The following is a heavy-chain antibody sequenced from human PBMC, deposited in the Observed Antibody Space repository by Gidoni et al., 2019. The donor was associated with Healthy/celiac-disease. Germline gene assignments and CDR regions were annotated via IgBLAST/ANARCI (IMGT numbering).Heavy chain of an antibody. CDR2: IYSGGST. CDR3: ASGWVGATIMYSPDAFDI. V-gene: IGHV3-66*02. J-gene: IGHJ3*02. CDR1: GFTVSSNY. D-gene: IGHD1-26*01. Sequence: EVQLVESGGGLVQPGGSLRLSCAASGFTVSSNYMSWVRQAPGKGLEWVSVIYSGGSTYYADSVKGRFTTSRDNSKKTLYLQMNSLRAEDTAVYYCASGWVGATIMYSPDAFDIWGQGTMVTVSS.